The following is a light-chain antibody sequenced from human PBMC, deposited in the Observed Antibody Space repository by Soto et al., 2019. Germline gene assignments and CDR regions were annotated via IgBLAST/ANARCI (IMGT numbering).Light chain of an antibody. V-gene: IGLV2-14*01. CDR2: DVT. CDR1: SSDVGGYNR. CDR3: SSYTTSSTLEGV. J-gene: IGLJ1*01. Sequence: QSALTQPASVSGSPGQSITISCTGTSSDVGGYNRVSWYQQHPGKAPKLMIYDVTIRPSGVSNRVSGSKSGNTASRTISGLQAEDEAEYHCSSYTTSSTLEGVFGTGTKLTV.